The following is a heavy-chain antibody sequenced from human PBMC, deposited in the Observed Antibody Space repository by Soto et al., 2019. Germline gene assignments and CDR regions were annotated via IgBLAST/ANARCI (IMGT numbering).Heavy chain of an antibody. CDR2: INIDGST. J-gene: IGHJ4*02. CDR1: GFTFSRFA. CDR3: AKNYYLDN. Sequence: EVQLLESGGGLVQPGGFLRLSCAASGFTFSRFAMTWVRQGPGKGPEWVSSINIDGSTYYADSVKGRFTISRDDSENTLFLQMNSLRTEDTAIYYCAKNYYLDNWGQGTLITVSS. V-gene: IGHV3-23*01.